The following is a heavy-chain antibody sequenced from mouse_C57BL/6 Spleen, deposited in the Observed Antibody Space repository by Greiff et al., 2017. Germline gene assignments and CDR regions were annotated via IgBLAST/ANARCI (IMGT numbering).Heavy chain of an antibody. CDR2: IWRGGST. J-gene: IGHJ4*01. Sequence: QVQLQQSGPGLVQPSQSLSITCTVSGFSLTSYGVHWVRHSPGKGLEWLGVIWRGGSTDYNAAFMSRLSITKDNSKSQVFFKMNSLQADDTAIYYCAKNGDYDGRYYAMDYWGQGTSVTVSS. D-gene: IGHD2-4*01. CDR1: GFSLTSYG. V-gene: IGHV2-5*01. CDR3: AKNGDYDGRYYAMDY.